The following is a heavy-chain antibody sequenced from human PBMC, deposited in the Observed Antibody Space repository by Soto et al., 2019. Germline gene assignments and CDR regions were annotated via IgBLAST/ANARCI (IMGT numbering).Heavy chain of an antibody. CDR3: ARHGYDILTGYYPFDY. CDR2: TYYRSKWYN. J-gene: IGHJ4*02. V-gene: IGHV6-1*01. D-gene: IGHD3-9*01. Sequence: SQPLALTFAISGDSVSSNSAAWNCIRPSPSRVLEWLGRTYYRSKWYNDYAVSVKSRITINPDTSKNQFSLQLSSVTAADTAVYYCARHGYDILTGYYPFDYWGQGTLVTVSS. CDR1: GDSVSSNSAA.